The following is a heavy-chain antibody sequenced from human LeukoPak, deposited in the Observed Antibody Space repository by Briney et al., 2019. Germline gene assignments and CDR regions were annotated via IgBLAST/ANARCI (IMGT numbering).Heavy chain of an antibody. J-gene: IGHJ4*02. V-gene: IGHV3-73*01. CDR3: TRPHSGSYSN. Sequence: PGGSLKLSCAASGFTFSGSAMHWVRQASGKGLEWVGRIRSKANSYATAYAASVKGRFTTSRDDSKNTAYLQMNSLKTEDTAVYYCTRPHSGSYSNWGQGTPVTVSS. CDR1: GFTFSGSA. D-gene: IGHD1-26*01. CDR2: IRSKANSYAT.